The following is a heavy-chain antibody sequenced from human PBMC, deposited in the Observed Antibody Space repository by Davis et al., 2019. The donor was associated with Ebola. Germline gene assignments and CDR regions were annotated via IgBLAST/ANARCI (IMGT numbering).Heavy chain of an antibody. J-gene: IGHJ4*02. CDR2: ISGSGGST. D-gene: IGHD6-19*01. CDR1: GFTFSSYA. V-gene: IGHV3-23*01. CDR3: AKDEQWLAREVGVESELFDY. Sequence: PGGSLRLSCAASGFTFSSYAMSWVRQAPGKGLEWVSAISGSGGSTYYAGSVKGRFTISRDNSKNTLFLQMNSRRAEDTAVYYCAKDEQWLAREVGVESELFDYWGQGTLVTVSS.